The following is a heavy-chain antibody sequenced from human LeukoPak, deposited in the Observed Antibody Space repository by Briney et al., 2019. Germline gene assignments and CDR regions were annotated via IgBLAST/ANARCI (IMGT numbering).Heavy chain of an antibody. D-gene: IGHD3-10*01. CDR2: IYYSGST. CDR1: GGSISSYY. V-gene: IGHV4-59*08. CDR3: ARGYYGYSYYMDV. J-gene: IGHJ6*03. Sequence: SETLSLTCTVSGGSISSYYWSWIRQTPGNGLEWIGYIYYSGSTNYNPSLKSRVTISVDTSKNQFSLKLSSVTAADTAVYYCARGYYGYSYYMDVWGKGTTVTVSS.